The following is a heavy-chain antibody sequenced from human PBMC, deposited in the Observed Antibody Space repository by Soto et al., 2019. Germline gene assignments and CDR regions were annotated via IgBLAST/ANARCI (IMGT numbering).Heavy chain of an antibody. D-gene: IGHD6-13*01. CDR3: ANYGAAAGTSFYYMDV. CDR2: ISGSGGST. Sequence: PGGSLRLSCAASGFTFSSYAMSWVRQAPGKGLEWVSAISGSGGSTYYADSVKGRFTISRDNSKNTLYLQMNSLRAEDTAVYYCANYGAAAGTSFYYMDVWGKGTTVTVSS. V-gene: IGHV3-23*01. J-gene: IGHJ6*03. CDR1: GFTFSSYA.